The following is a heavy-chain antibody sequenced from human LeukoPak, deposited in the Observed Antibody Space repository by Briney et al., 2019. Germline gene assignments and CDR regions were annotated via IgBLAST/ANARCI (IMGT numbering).Heavy chain of an antibody. J-gene: IGHJ4*02. CDR2: ISWNSGSI. CDR3: AKDYGGSWYSTNIDY. Sequence: PGGSLRLSCAASGFTVSSNYMSWVRQAPGKGLEWVSGISWNSGSIGYADSVKGRFTISRDNAKNSLYLQMNSLRAEDTALYYCAKDYGGSWYSTNIDYWGQGTLVTVSS. V-gene: IGHV3-9*01. D-gene: IGHD6-13*01. CDR1: GFTVSSNY.